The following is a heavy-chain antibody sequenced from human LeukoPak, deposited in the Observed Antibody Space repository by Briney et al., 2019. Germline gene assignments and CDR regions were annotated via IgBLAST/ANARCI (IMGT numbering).Heavy chain of an antibody. CDR2: ISGSGGST. J-gene: IGHJ6*03. CDR1: GFTFSSYG. Sequence: PGGSLRLSCAAYGFTFSSYGMSWVRQAPGKGLEWVSAISGSGGSTYYADSVKGRFTISRDNSKNTLYLQMNSLRAEDTAVYYCAKDGGEYYDILTGYYPRLYYMDVWGKGTTVTISS. V-gene: IGHV3-23*01. CDR3: AKDGGEYYDILTGYYPRLYYMDV. D-gene: IGHD3-9*01.